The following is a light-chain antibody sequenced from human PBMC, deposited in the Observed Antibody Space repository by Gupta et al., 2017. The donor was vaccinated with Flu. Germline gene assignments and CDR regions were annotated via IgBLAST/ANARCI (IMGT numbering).Light chain of an antibody. Sequence: SYVLTPAPSASVSPGQTARITCSGGALAKECVYWYQQTPGQAPVLLIYKDTERPSGIPARFSGSSSGTIVTLTISGVQAEGEADYYCHSRDNTGNYWVFGGGTKRTVL. CDR3: HSRDNTGNYWV. V-gene: IGLV3-25*02. CDR2: KDT. J-gene: IGLJ3*02. CDR1: ALAKEC.